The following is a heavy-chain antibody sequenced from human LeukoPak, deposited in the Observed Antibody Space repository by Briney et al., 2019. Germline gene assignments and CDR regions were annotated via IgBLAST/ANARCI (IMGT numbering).Heavy chain of an antibody. V-gene: IGHV1-24*01. CDR1: GHTLTELS. CDR2: FDPEDGET. J-gene: IGHJ4*02. CDR3: AAYGGNFRVFDY. D-gene: IGHD4-23*01. Sequence: ASVKVSCKVSGHTLTELSMHWVRQAPGKGLEWMGGFDPEDGETIYAQKFQGRVTMTEDTSTDTAYMELSSLRYEDTAVYYCAAYGGNFRVFDYWGQGTLVTVSS.